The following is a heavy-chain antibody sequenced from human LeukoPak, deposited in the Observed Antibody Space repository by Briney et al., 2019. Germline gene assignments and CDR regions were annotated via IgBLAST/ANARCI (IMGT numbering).Heavy chain of an antibody. CDR3: AKVPAKYGGKVQLDY. Sequence: AGGSLRLSCAASGFTFSSYAMSWVRQAPGKGLEWVSAISGSGGSTYYADSVKGRFTISRDNSKNTLYLQMNSLRAEDTAVYYCAKVPAKYGGKVQLDYWGQGTLVTVSS. D-gene: IGHD4-23*01. J-gene: IGHJ4*02. V-gene: IGHV3-23*01. CDR2: ISGSGGST. CDR1: GFTFSSYA.